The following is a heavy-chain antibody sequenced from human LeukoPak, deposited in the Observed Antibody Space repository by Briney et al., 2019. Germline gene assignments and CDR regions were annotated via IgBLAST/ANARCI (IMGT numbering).Heavy chain of an antibody. V-gene: IGHV3-23*01. CDR1: GFTFNSYA. CDR3: AKGFYGGKGYFDY. D-gene: IGHD4-23*01. CDR2: ISGSGGST. J-gene: IGHJ4*02. Sequence: GGSLRLSCAASGFTFNSYAMSWVRHAPGKGLEWVSAISGSGGSTYYADSVKGRFTISRDNSKNTLYLQMNSLRAEDTAVYYCAKGFYGGKGYFDYWGQGTLVTVSS.